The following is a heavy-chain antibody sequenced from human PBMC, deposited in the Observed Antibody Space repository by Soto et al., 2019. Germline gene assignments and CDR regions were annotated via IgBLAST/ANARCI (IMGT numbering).Heavy chain of an antibody. CDR2: MNPNSGNT. D-gene: IGHD1-20*01. CDR3: ARRSDIWNDGGYYYYGMDV. Sequence: QVQLVQSGAEVKKPGASVKVSCKASGYTFSSYDINWVRQATGQGLEWMGWMNPNSGNTGYAQKFQGRVTMTRNTSISTAYMERSSLGSEDTAVYYCARRSDIWNDGGYYYYGMDVWGQGTTVTVSS. CDR1: GYTFSSYD. V-gene: IGHV1-8*01. J-gene: IGHJ6*02.